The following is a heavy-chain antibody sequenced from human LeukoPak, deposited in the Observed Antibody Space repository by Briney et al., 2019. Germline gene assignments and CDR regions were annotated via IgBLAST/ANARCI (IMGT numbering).Heavy chain of an antibody. J-gene: IGHJ4*02. D-gene: IGHD6-13*01. V-gene: IGHV1-46*01. Sequence: ASVKVSCKASGYTFTSYYMHWVRQAPGQGLEWMGLINPTGGSTGYAQKFQGRVTITRDTSASTAYMELSSLRSEDMAVYYCARIAAAGGLDYWGQGTLVTVSS. CDR1: GYTFTSYY. CDR3: ARIAAAGGLDY. CDR2: INPTGGST.